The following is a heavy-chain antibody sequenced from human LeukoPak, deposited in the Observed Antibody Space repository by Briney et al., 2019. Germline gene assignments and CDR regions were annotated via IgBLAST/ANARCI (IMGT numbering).Heavy chain of an antibody. Sequence: PSETLSLTCTVSGGSISSSSYYWGWIRQSPGKGLEWIGNIHYSGSTQYDPSLKSRVTISVDTSKNQFSLKLSSVTAADTAVYYCAGILPGYFDYWGQGTLVTVSS. V-gene: IGHV4-39*01. CDR3: AGILPGYFDY. J-gene: IGHJ4*02. D-gene: IGHD3-9*01. CDR1: GGSISSSSYY. CDR2: IHYSGST.